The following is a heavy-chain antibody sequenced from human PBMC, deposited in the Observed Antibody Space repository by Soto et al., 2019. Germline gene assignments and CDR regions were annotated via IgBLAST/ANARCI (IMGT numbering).Heavy chain of an antibody. CDR3: AREGWASSIAARHFYYYYMDV. CDR2: IIPILGTA. CDR1: GGTFSSYA. D-gene: IGHD6-6*01. Sequence: GASVKVSCKASGGTFSSYAISWVRQAPGQGLEWMGGIIPILGTANYAQKFQGRVTITRDESTSTAYMELSSLRSEDTAVYYCAREGWASSIAARHFYYYYMDVWGKGTTVTV. J-gene: IGHJ6*03. V-gene: IGHV1-69*05.